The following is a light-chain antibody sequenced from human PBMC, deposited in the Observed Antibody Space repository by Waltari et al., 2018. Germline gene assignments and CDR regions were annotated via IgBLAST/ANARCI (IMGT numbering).Light chain of an antibody. J-gene: IGLJ3*02. CDR3: LSYDSSLSGWV. Sequence: LTQPPSVSGAPGQRVTISCTGSSSNIGAGYDVHWYQDLPGTAPKLLIYANTNRPSGVPDRFSGSKSGTSASLAITGLQAEDEADYYCLSYDSSLSGWVFGGGTKLTVL. CDR1: SSNIGAGYD. V-gene: IGLV1-40*01. CDR2: ANT.